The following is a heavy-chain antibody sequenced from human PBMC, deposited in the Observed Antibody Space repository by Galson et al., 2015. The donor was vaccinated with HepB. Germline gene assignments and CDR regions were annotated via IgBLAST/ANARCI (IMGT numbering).Heavy chain of an antibody. Sequence: SLRLSCAASGFTFSNAWMSWVRQAPGKGLEWVGRIKSKTDGGTTDYAAPVKGRFTISRDDSKNTLYLQMNSLKTEDTAVYYCTTDHRIGQGSGPYYDFWSGTYYYYYGMDVWGQGTTVTVSS. CDR1: GFTFSNAW. CDR2: IKSKTDGGTT. V-gene: IGHV3-15*01. CDR3: TTDHRIGQGSGPYYDFWSGTYYYYYGMDV. D-gene: IGHD3-3*01. J-gene: IGHJ6*02.